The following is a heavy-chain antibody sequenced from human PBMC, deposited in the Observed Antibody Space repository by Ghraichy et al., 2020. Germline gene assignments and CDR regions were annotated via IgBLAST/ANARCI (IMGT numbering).Heavy chain of an antibody. Sequence: SVKVSCKASGGTFSSYAISWVRQAPGQGLEWMGGIIPIFGTANYAQKFQGRVTITADESTSTAYMELSSLRSEDTAVYYCASDDGSSLGYYYGMDVWGQGTTVTVSS. CDR2: IIPIFGTA. J-gene: IGHJ6*02. V-gene: IGHV1-69*13. CDR1: GGTFSSYA. D-gene: IGHD6-6*01. CDR3: ASDDGSSLGYYYGMDV.